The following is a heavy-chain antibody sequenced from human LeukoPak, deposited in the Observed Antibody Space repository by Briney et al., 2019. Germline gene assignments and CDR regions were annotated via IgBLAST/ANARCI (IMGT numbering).Heavy chain of an antibody. Sequence: ASVKVSCKASGYTFTSYDLNWVRQVTGQGLEWMGWMNPNSGNTGYAPKFQGRVTMTSNTSISTAYMELSNLRSDDTAVYYCARKGPANYYYYYMDVWGRGTSVTVSS. CDR1: GYTFTSYD. CDR2: MNPNSGNT. V-gene: IGHV1-8*01. CDR3: ARKGPANYYYYYMDV. J-gene: IGHJ6*03. D-gene: IGHD6-25*01.